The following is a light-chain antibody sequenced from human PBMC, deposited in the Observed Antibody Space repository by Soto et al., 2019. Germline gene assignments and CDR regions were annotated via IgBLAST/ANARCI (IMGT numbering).Light chain of an antibody. CDR3: QSLTT. J-gene: IGKJ1*01. CDR2: KAS. Sequence: DIQMTQSPSTLSASVGDRVTITCRASQSISSWLAWYQQKPGKAPKLLIYKASSLESGVPSWFSGSGSGTEFTLTISSLQPDDFATYYCQSLTTFGQGTKVEIK. CDR1: QSISSW. V-gene: IGKV1-5*03.